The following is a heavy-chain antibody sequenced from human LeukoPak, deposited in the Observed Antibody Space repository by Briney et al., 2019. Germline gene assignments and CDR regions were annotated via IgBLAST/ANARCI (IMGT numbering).Heavy chain of an antibody. J-gene: IGHJ4*02. Sequence: ASVKVSCKASGYTFTSYVINWVRQATGQGLEWMGWINPNSGNTGYAQKFQGRVTMTRNTSISTAYMELSSLRSEDTAVYYCARGAGSRNSYVDYWGQGTLVTVSS. CDR3: ARGAGSRNSYVDY. V-gene: IGHV1-8*01. CDR2: INPNSGNT. CDR1: GYTFTSYV. D-gene: IGHD1-14*01.